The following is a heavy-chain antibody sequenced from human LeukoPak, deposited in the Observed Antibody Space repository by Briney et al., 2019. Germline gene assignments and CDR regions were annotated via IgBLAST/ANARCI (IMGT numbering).Heavy chain of an antibody. CDR1: GGSISSSNW. V-gene: IGHV4-4*02. CDR2: IYHSGST. Sequence: SETLSLTCAVSGGSISSSNWWTWLRQPPGKGLEWIGEIYHSGSTNYNPSLKSRVTISVDTSKNQFSLKLSSVTAADTAVYYCARGRNYYGSGRTGAFDIWGQGTMVTVSS. CDR3: ARGRNYYGSGRTGAFDI. D-gene: IGHD3-10*01. J-gene: IGHJ3*02.